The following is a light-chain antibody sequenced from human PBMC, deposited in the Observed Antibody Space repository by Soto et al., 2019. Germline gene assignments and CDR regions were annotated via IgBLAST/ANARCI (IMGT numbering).Light chain of an antibody. V-gene: IGKV1-5*03. CDR3: QQYNSYSRT. CDR1: QSISSW. Sequence: DIQMTQSPSTLSASVGDRVTITCRASQSISSWLAWYQQKPGKAPKLLIYKASSSESGVPSRFSGSGSGTEFTLTISSLQPDDFATYYCQQYNSYSRTFGQGNKV. J-gene: IGKJ1*01. CDR2: KAS.